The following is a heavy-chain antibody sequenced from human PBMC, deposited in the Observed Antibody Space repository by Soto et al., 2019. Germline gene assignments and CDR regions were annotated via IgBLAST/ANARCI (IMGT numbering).Heavy chain of an antibody. Sequence: GGSLRLSCAASGFTVSSNYMSWVRQAPGKGLEWVSVIYSGGSTYYADSVKGRFTVSRDNSKNTLYLQMNSLRAEDTAVYYCAKVPSAYYFDYWGQGTLVTVSS. CDR2: IYSGGST. J-gene: IGHJ4*02. D-gene: IGHD6-25*01. CDR1: GFTVSSNY. CDR3: AKVPSAYYFDY. V-gene: IGHV3-66*01.